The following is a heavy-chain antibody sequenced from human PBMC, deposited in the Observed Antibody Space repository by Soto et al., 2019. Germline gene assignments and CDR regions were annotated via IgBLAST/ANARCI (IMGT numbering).Heavy chain of an antibody. D-gene: IGHD3-10*01. CDR3: ARALYYYGSGRQRYYYYGMDV. Sequence: ASVKVSCKASGYTFTSYYMHWVRQAPGQGLEWMGIINPSGGSTSYAQKFQGRVTMTRDTSTSTVYMELSSLRSEDTAVYYCARALYYYGSGRQRYYYYGMDVWGQGTTVTVSS. CDR2: INPSGGST. CDR1: GYTFTSYY. J-gene: IGHJ6*02. V-gene: IGHV1-46*01.